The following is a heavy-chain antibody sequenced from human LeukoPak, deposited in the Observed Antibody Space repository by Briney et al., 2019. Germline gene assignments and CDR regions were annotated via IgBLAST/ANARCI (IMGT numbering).Heavy chain of an antibody. CDR2: ISSSGSTI. D-gene: IGHD5-18*01. CDR3: ARAGIQLDPYYYYYMDV. Sequence: PGGSLRLSCAASGFTVSDYYMSWIRQAPGKGLEWVSYISSSGSTIYYADAVKGRFTISRDNAKTSLYLLMNSRRAEDTAVYYGARAGIQLDPYYYYYMDVWGKGTTVTVSS. V-gene: IGHV3-11*01. CDR1: GFTVSDYY. J-gene: IGHJ6*03.